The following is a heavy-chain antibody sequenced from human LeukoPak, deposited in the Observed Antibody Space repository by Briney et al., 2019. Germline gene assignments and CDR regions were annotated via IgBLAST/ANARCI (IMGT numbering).Heavy chain of an antibody. CDR3: TRALAYCGGDCYSGDY. CDR2: IRSKAYGGTT. CDR1: GFTFGDYA. Sequence: PGGSLRLSCTASGFTFGDYAMSWFRQAPGKGLEWVGFIRSKAYGGTTEYAASAKGRFTISRDDSKSIAYLQMNSLKTEDTAVYYCTRALAYCGGDCYSGDYWGQGTLVTVSS. V-gene: IGHV3-49*03. D-gene: IGHD2-21*02. J-gene: IGHJ4*02.